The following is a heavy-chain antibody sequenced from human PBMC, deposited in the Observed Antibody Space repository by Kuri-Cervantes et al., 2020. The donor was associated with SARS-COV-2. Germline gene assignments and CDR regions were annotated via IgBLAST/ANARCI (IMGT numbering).Heavy chain of an antibody. Sequence: GGSLRLSCAASGFTFSRYHMHWVRQAPGKGLEWVAVISHDGKNKECIASGKGRFTISRDNSQNTLYLHMKSLRSEDTAMYYCAKDRVGVQDFWGQGTLVTVSS. CDR3: AKDRVGVQDF. CDR1: GFTFSRYH. V-gene: IGHV3-30*18. CDR2: ISHDGKNK. J-gene: IGHJ4*02. D-gene: IGHD2-21*01.